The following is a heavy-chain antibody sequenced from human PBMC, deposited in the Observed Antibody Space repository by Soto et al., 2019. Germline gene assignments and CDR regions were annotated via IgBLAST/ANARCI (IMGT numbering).Heavy chain of an antibody. CDR3: ARWGYCSSTNCYPDY. J-gene: IGHJ4*02. V-gene: IGHV4-59*08. Sequence: QVQLQESGPGLVKPSETLSLTCTVSGGSISRYYWSWIRQPPGKGLEWIGNTYYSGSTDYNPSLKSRVTISVHTSKSQFSLRLSSVTAADTAVYYCARWGYCSSTNCYPDYWGQGTLVTVSS. CDR1: GGSISRYY. D-gene: IGHD2-2*01. CDR2: TYYSGST.